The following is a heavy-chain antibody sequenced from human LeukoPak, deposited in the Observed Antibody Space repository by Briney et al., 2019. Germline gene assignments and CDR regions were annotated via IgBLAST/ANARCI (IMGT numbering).Heavy chain of an antibody. CDR1: GGSISSYY. CDR2: IYYSGST. V-gene: IGHV4-59*01. J-gene: IGHJ5*02. CDR3: ARGIRCTSSRFDP. D-gene: IGHD6-13*01. Sequence: SETLSLTCTVSGGSISSYYWSWIRQPPGKGLEWIGYIYYSGSTNYNPSLKSRVTISVDTSKNQFSLRLSSVTAADTAVYYCARGIRCTSSRFDPWGLGTLVTVSS.